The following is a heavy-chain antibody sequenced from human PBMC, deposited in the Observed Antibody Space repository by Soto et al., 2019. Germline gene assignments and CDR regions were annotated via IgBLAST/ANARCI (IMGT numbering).Heavy chain of an antibody. CDR3: ARPLFKYGDFRHFSY. V-gene: IGHV3-21*04. CDR1: GFTFSSYS. J-gene: IGHJ4*02. Sequence: GGSLRLSCAASGFTFSSYSMNWVRQAPGKGLEWVSSISSSSSYIYYADSVKGRFTISRDNAKNSLYLQMNSLRAEDTAMYYCARPLFKYGDFRHFSYWGQGTQVTVSS. D-gene: IGHD4-17*01. CDR2: ISSSSSYI.